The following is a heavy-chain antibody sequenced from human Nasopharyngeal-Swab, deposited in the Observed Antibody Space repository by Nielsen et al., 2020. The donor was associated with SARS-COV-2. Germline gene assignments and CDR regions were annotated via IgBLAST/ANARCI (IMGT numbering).Heavy chain of an antibody. CDR3: ARQVGLLWFGKFSWDYYYMDV. V-gene: IGHV4-39*01. CDR1: GGSISSSSYY. Sequence: SETLSLTCTVSGGSISSSSYYWGWIRQPPGKGLEWIGSIYYSGSTYYNPSLKSRVTISVDTSKNQFSLKLSSVTAADTAVYYCARQVGLLWFGKFSWDYYYMDVWGKGTTVTVSS. D-gene: IGHD3-10*01. J-gene: IGHJ6*03. CDR2: IYYSGST.